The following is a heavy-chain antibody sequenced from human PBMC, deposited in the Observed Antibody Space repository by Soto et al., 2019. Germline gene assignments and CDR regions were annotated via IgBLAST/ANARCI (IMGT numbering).Heavy chain of an antibody. V-gene: IGHV4-59*08. CDR2: IYYSGST. D-gene: IGHD3-3*01. J-gene: IGHJ5*02. CDR1: GCSISSYY. CDR3: GRRGEDDDWFDP. Sequence: SETLSLSCTVSGCSISSYYWSWIRQPPGKGLEWIGYIYYSGSTNYNPSLKSRVTLSVDTSKNQFSLKLSSVTTADTAVYYRGRRGEDDDWFDPWGQGTLVTV.